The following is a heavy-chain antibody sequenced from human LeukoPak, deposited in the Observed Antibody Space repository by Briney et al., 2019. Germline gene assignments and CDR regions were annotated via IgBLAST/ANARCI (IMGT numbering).Heavy chain of an antibody. V-gene: IGHV3-7*03. Sequence: PGGSLRFSCAASGFTFSSYWMSWVRQAPGKGLEWVANIKQDGSEKYYVDSVKGRFTISRDNAKNSLYLQMNSLRAEDTAVYYCARAVGRSSWPTRYYYYYGMDVWGQGTTVTVSS. CDR3: ARAVGRSSWPTRYYYYYGMDV. J-gene: IGHJ6*02. CDR2: IKQDGSEK. D-gene: IGHD6-13*01. CDR1: GFTFSSYW.